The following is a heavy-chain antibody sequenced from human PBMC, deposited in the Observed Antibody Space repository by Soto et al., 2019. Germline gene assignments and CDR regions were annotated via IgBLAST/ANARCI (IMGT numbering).Heavy chain of an antibody. CDR3: AREPHTGNWNDAAFDI. V-gene: IGHV3-48*01. J-gene: IGHJ3*02. Sequence: HPGGSLRLSCAASGFTFSSYSMDWVRQAPGKGLEWVSYISSSSSTIYYADSVKGRFTISRDNAKNSLYLQMNSLRAEDTAVYYCAREPHTGNWNDAAFDIWGQGTMVNVSS. D-gene: IGHD1-1*01. CDR2: ISSSSSTI. CDR1: GFTFSSYS.